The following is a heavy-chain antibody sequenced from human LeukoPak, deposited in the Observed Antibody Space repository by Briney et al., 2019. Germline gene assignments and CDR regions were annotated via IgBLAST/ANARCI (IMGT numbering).Heavy chain of an antibody. J-gene: IGHJ4*02. Sequence: ASVKVSCKASGYTFTSYGISWVRQAPGQGLEWMGWISAYNGNTNYAQKLQGRVTMTTDTSTSTAYMELRSLRSDDTAVYHCARVNARVLYGALDYWGQGTLVTVSS. D-gene: IGHD3-16*01. CDR2: ISAYNGNT. V-gene: IGHV1-18*01. CDR3: ARVNARVLYGALDY. CDR1: GYTFTSYG.